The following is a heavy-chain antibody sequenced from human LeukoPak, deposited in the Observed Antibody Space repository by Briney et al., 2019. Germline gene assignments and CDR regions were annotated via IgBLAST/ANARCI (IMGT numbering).Heavy chain of an antibody. J-gene: IGHJ5*02. Sequence: SETLSLTCTVSGGSISSNSCYWGWIRQPPGKGLEWIGSIYYSGSTYYNPSLKSRVTISADTSKNQFSLKLSSVTAADTAVYYCARSLWFSERTEFDPWGQGTLVTVST. CDR1: GGSISSNSCY. CDR3: ARSLWFSERTEFDP. V-gene: IGHV4-39*01. D-gene: IGHD3-10*01. CDR2: IYYSGST.